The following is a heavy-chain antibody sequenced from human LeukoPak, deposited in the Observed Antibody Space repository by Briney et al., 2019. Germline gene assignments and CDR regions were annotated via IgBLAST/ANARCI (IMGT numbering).Heavy chain of an antibody. CDR2: SSGGST. CDR1: GFAFSSYA. D-gene: IGHD1-14*01. Sequence: GGSLRLSCAASGFAFSSYAMSWVRQAPGKGLEWVSASSGGSTYYADSVKGRFTISRDNSKNTLYLQMNSLRAEDTAVYYCAKDPVLSRPLGWFDPWGQGTLVTVSS. J-gene: IGHJ5*02. V-gene: IGHV3-23*01. CDR3: AKDPVLSRPLGWFDP.